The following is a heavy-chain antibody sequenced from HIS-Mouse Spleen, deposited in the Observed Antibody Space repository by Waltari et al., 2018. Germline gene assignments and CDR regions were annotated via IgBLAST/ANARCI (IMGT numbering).Heavy chain of an antibody. CDR2: MNPNSGNT. Sequence: QVQLVQSGAEVKTPGASVKVSCKASGYTFTSYDINWVRQATAQGLEWWGWMNPNSGNTGYAQKFQGRVTMTRNTSISTAYMELSSLRSEDTAVYYCARSGYSGYDWGLPGIAVAGVDYWGQGTLVTVSS. J-gene: IGHJ4*02. CDR3: ARSGYSGYDWGLPGIAVAGVDY. D-gene: IGHD5-12*01. CDR1: GYTFTSYD. V-gene: IGHV1-8*01.